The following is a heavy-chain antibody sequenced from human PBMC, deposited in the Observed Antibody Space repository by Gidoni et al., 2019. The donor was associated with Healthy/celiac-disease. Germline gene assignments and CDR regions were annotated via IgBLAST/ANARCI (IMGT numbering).Heavy chain of an antibody. CDR1: GGSFSGYY. CDR2: INHSGST. CDR3: ARGPKYSSSWYGGMDV. D-gene: IGHD6-13*01. V-gene: IGHV4-34*01. J-gene: IGHJ6*02. Sequence: QVQLQQWGAGLLKPSETLSLTCAVYGGSFSGYYWSWIRQPPGKGLEWIGEINHSGSTNHNPSLKSRVTISVDTSKNQFSLKLSSVTAADTAVYYCARGPKYSSSWYGGMDVWGQGTTVTVSS.